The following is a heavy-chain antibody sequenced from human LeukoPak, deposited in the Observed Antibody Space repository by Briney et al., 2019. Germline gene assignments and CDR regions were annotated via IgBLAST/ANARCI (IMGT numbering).Heavy chain of an antibody. D-gene: IGHD3-10*01. V-gene: IGHV3-66*01. CDR1: GFTVSSNY. Sequence: GGSLRLSCAASGFTVSSNYMSWVRQAPGRGLEWVSVIYSGGSTYYADSVKGRFTISRDNSKDTLFLQMNSLSAGDTAVYYCARGTVTMVDYWGQGTLVTVSS. CDR2: IYSGGST. J-gene: IGHJ4*02. CDR3: ARGTVTMVDY.